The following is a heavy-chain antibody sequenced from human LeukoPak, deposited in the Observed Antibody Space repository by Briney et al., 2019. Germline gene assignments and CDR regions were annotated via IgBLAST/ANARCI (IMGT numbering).Heavy chain of an antibody. CDR3: ARGGYGPFDY. CDR1: GGSISSYY. J-gene: IGHJ4*02. D-gene: IGHD5-18*01. V-gene: IGHV4-59*01. CDR2: IYYSGST. Sequence: SETLSLTCTVSGGSISSYYWSWIWQPPGKGLEWIGYIYYSGSTNYNPSLKSRVTISVDTSKNQFSLKLSSVTAADTAVYYCARGGYGPFDYWGQGTLVTVSS.